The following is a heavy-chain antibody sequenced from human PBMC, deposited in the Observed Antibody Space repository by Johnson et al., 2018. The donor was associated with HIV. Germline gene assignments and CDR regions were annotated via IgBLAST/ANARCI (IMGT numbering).Heavy chain of an antibody. CDR1: GFTFSSYA. Sequence: EVQLVESGGGLVQPGGSLRLSCAASGFTFSSYAMSWVRQAPGKGLEWVSGINWNGGATFYADSVKGRFTISRDNAKKSLYLQMNSLRAEDPAFYYCVRVGKYCGGDCYSGVDGFDLWGQGTKVTVSA. J-gene: IGHJ3*01. CDR2: INWNGGAT. D-gene: IGHD2-21*02. V-gene: IGHV3-20*04. CDR3: VRVGKYCGGDCYSGVDGFDL.